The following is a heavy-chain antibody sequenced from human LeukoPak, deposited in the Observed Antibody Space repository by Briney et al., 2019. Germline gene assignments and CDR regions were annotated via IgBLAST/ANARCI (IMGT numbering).Heavy chain of an antibody. D-gene: IGHD3-10*01. CDR1: GFIFGDYA. CDR2: IRSKAYGGTT. V-gene: IGHV3-49*04. J-gene: IGHJ4*02. CDR3: TRDRGGAAGELFDY. Sequence: GGSLRLSCTASGFIFGDYAMSWVRQAPGKGLEWVGFIRSKAYGGTTEYAASVKGRFTISRDDSKSIAYLQMNSLKTEDTAVYYCTRDRGGAAGELFDYWGQGTLVTVSS.